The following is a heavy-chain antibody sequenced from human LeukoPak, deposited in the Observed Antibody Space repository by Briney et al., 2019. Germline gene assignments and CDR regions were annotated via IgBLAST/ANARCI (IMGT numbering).Heavy chain of an antibody. CDR1: GFTFSSYS. V-gene: IGHV3-48*01. CDR2: ISSSSSTI. D-gene: IGHD3-10*01. CDR3: ARDGGSGSYYNGGDDAFDI. Sequence: GGSLRLSCAASGFTFSSYSMNWVRQAPGKGLEWVSYISSSSSTIYYADSVKGRFTISRDNAKNSLYLQMNSLRAEDTAVYYCARDGGSGSYYNGGDDAFDIWGQGTMVTVSS. J-gene: IGHJ3*02.